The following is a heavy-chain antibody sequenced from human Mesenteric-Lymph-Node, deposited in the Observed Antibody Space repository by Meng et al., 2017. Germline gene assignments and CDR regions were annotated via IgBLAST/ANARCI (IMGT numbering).Heavy chain of an antibody. V-gene: IGHV1-18*01. Sequence: ASVQVSCKASGYTFTSYGISWVRQAPAQGLEWMGWISAYNGNTNYAQKLQGRVTMTTDTSTSTTYMELRSLRSDDTAVYYCARDHPLITIKPYGMDVWGQGTMVTVSS. J-gene: IGHJ6*02. CDR3: ARDHPLITIKPYGMDV. CDR2: ISAYNGNT. D-gene: IGHD3-22*01. CDR1: GYTFTSYG.